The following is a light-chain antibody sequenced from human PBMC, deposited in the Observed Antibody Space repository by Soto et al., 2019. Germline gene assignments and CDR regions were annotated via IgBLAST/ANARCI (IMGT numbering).Light chain of an antibody. J-gene: IGLJ1*01. CDR3: TSYAGSNNFFYV. CDR2: EVS. V-gene: IGLV2-8*01. CDR1: SSDVGGYNY. Sequence: HSALTQPPSASGSPGQSVTISCTGTSSDVGGYNYVSWYQQHPGKAPKLMIYEVSKRPSGVPDRFSGSKSGNTASLTVSGLQAEDEADYYCTSYAGSNNFFYVFGTGTKVTV.